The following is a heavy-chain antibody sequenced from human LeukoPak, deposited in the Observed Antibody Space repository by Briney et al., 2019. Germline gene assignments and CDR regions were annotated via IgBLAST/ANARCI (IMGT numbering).Heavy chain of an antibody. CDR3: ARTLEGDTASFGY. CDR1: GGSISSYY. D-gene: IGHD5-18*01. CDR2: IYYSGST. V-gene: IGHV4-59*01. Sequence: SETLSLTCTVSGGSISSYYWSWIRQPPGKGLEWIGYIYYSGSTSYNPSLKSRVTMSVDTSRDHFSLKLSSVTAADTAVYYCARTLEGDTASFGYWGRGTLVTVSS. J-gene: IGHJ4*02.